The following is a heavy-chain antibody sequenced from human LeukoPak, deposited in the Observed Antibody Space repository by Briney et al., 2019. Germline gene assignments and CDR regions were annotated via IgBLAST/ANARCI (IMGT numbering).Heavy chain of an antibody. Sequence: GGSLRLSCAASGFTFSSYAMHWVGQAPGKGLEWVAVISYDGSNKYYADSVKGRFTISRDNSKNTLYLQMNSLRAEDTAVYYCARFGCSSTSCYAGFDYWGQGTLVTVSS. V-gene: IGHV3-30*01. CDR3: ARFGCSSTSCYAGFDY. CDR1: GFTFSSYA. J-gene: IGHJ4*02. D-gene: IGHD2-2*01. CDR2: ISYDGSNK.